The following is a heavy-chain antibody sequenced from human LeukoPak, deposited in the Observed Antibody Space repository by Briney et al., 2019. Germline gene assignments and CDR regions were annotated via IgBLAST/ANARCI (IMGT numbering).Heavy chain of an antibody. Sequence: SETLSLTCPVSGGSISSGGYSWSWIRQPPGKGLEWIGYIYHSGSTYYNPSLKSRVTISVDRSKNQFSLKLSSVTAADTAVYYCARVVGSSYGHQIDYWGQGTLVTVSS. CDR3: ARVVGSSYGHQIDY. CDR1: GGSISSGGYS. D-gene: IGHD5-18*01. CDR2: IYHSGST. J-gene: IGHJ4*02. V-gene: IGHV4-30-2*01.